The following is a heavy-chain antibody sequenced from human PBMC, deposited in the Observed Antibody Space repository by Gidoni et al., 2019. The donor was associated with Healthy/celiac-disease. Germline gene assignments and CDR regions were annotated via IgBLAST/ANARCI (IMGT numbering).Heavy chain of an antibody. CDR1: GGSISSYY. CDR3: ARGGRAPDWFDP. CDR2: IYYIGST. D-gene: IGHD3-10*01. Sequence: QVQLQESGPGLVKPSETLSLTCTVSGGSISSYYWSWIRQPPGKGLEWIGYIYYIGSTNYNPSLKSRVTISVDTSKNQFSLKLSSVTAADTAVYYCARGGRAPDWFDPWGQGTLVTVSS. J-gene: IGHJ5*02. V-gene: IGHV4-59*01.